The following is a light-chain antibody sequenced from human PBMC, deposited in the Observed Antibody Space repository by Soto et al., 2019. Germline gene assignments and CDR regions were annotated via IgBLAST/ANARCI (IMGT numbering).Light chain of an antibody. CDR2: GNT. CDR1: SSNIGSGYD. V-gene: IGLV1-40*01. CDR3: QSYDRSLRGYV. Sequence: QSVLTQPPSVSGAPGQRVTISCPGTSSNIGSGYDVHWYQHLPGTAPKLLIYGNTIRPSGVPDRFSGSKSGTSASLAITGLQAEDEADYYCQSYDRSLRGYVFGTGTKVTVL. J-gene: IGLJ1*01.